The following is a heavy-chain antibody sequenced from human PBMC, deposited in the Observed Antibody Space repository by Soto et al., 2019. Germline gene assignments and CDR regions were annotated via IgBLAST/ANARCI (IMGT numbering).Heavy chain of an antibody. D-gene: IGHD3-9*01. V-gene: IGHV3-23*01. Sequence: PGGSLRLSCAASGFTFGSYAMSWVRQAPGKGLEWVSGIRGSGDSTYYADSVKGRFTISRDNSKNTLYLQMNSLRAEDTAVYYCARPPLTGYYNGFYFDYWGQGTLVTVSS. J-gene: IGHJ4*02. CDR2: IRGSGDST. CDR1: GFTFGSYA. CDR3: ARPPLTGYYNGFYFDY.